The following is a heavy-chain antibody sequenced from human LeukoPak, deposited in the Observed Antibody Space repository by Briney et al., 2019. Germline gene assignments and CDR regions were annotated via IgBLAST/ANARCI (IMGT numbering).Heavy chain of an antibody. CDR1: GYSFTTYW. D-gene: IGHD3-10*01. CDR2: TYPGDSDT. CDR3: ARHGSGSNFPPLEGWFDP. Sequence: GESLKISCPVSGYSFTTYWIGWVRQMPGKGLEWMGITYPGDSDTRYSPSFQGQVTISADKSISTAYLQWSSLRASDTAMYYCARHGSGSNFPPLEGWFDPWGQGTLVTVSS. J-gene: IGHJ5*02. V-gene: IGHV5-51*01.